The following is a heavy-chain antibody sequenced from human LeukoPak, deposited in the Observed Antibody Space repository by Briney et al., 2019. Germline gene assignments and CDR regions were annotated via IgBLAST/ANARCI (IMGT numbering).Heavy chain of an antibody. CDR2: IFYSGNP. CDR3: ARHRIAAVVPFDP. Sequence: SETLSLTCTVSGGAISRSDNSWGWIRQPPGKGLEWIGGIFYSGNPYYGPSLKSRLTISVDTSKNQFSLRLNSVTAADTAVYYCARHRIAAVVPFDPWGQGIPVTVSS. J-gene: IGHJ5*02. CDR1: GGAISRSDNS. V-gene: IGHV4-39*01. D-gene: IGHD6-13*01.